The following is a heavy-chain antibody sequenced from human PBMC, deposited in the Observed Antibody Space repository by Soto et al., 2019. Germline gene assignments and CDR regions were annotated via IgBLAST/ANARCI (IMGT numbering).Heavy chain of an antibody. Sequence: PSETLSLTCTVSGGSLSSYYWTWIRQPPGKGLEWIGYIYYSGSTNYNPSLKSRVTISVDTSKNQFSLKLSSVTAADTAVYYCARVYPQYYPPVYYFDYWGQGTLVTVSS. J-gene: IGHJ4*02. CDR2: IYYSGST. CDR3: ARVYPQYYPPVYYFDY. CDR1: GGSLSSYY. V-gene: IGHV4-59*01. D-gene: IGHD3-10*01.